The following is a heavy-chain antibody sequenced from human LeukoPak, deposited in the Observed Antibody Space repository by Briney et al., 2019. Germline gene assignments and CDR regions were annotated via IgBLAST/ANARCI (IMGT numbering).Heavy chain of an antibody. Sequence: ASVKVSFKASGYTFTIYGISWVRQAPGQGLEWMGWISAYNGNTNYAQKLQGRVTMTRDTSISTAYMELSRLRSDDPAVYYCASTFWSGYKKEDNWFDPWGQGTLVTVSS. J-gene: IGHJ5*02. CDR1: GYTFTIYG. CDR3: ASTFWSGYKKEDNWFDP. V-gene: IGHV1-18*01. D-gene: IGHD3-3*01. CDR2: ISAYNGNT.